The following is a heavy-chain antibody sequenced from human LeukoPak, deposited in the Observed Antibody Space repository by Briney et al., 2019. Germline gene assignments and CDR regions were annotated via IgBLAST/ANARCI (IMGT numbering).Heavy chain of an antibody. CDR3: SRGGANDL. CDR1: GGSITSDY. CDR2: IFTSGSA. J-gene: IGHJ5*02. Sequence: SESLSLTCTVVGGSITSDYWSWIRQPAGKGLEWMGRIFTSGSAAYNPSLKSRVTMSLDTSKNQFFLKLSSVTAADTAAYFCSRGGANDLWGQGTLVTVSS. V-gene: IGHV4-4*07. D-gene: IGHD4/OR15-4a*01.